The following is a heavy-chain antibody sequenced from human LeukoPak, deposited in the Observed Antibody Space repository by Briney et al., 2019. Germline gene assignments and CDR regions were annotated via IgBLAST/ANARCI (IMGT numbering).Heavy chain of an antibody. V-gene: IGHV3-33*01. Sequence: GGSLRLSCAASGFTFSSYGMHWVRQAPGKGLEWVAVIWYDGSNKYYADSVKGRFTISRDNSKNTLYLQMNSLRAEDTAVYYCARPFGIAAAGNFDYWGQGTLVTVSS. D-gene: IGHD6-13*01. J-gene: IGHJ4*02. CDR2: IWYDGSNK. CDR3: ARPFGIAAAGNFDY. CDR1: GFTFSSYG.